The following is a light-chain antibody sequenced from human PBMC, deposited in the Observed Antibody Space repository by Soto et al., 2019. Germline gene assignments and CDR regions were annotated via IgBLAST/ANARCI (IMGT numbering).Light chain of an antibody. V-gene: IGKV4-1*01. CDR1: QSVLYSSNNKNY. Sequence: DIVMTQSPDSLAVSLGERATINCKYSQSVLYSSNNKNYLAWYQQKPGQPPKLLIYWASTRESGVPDRFSGSGSGTDFTLTISCLQAEDVAVYYCQQYYSTPPTWTFGQGTKVEIK. CDR2: WAS. CDR3: QQYYSTPPTWT. J-gene: IGKJ1*01.